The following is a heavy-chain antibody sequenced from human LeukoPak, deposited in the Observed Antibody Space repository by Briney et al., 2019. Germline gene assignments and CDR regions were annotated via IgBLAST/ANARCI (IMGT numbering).Heavy chain of an antibody. CDR3: ATKMATKGSFEY. CDR2: ISFSSSTI. D-gene: IGHD5-24*01. J-gene: IGHJ4*02. Sequence: GGSLRLSCAASGFTFGTYNMNWVRQAPGKGLEWVSYISFSSSTIHYADSVKGRFTISRDNAENSLYLQMNSLRDEDTALYYCATKMATKGSFEYWGQGTLVTVSS. V-gene: IGHV3-48*02. CDR1: GFTFGTYN.